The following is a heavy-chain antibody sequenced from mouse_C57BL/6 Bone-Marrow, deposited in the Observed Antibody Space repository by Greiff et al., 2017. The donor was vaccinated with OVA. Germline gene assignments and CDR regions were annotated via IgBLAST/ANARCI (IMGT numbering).Heavy chain of an antibody. CDR1: GYTFTSYW. CDR3: ARSVDGGGFAY. Sequence: QVQLQQPGAELVMPGASVKLSCKASGYTFTSYWMHWVKQRPGQGLEWIGEIDPSDSYTNYNQKFKGKSTLTVDKSSSTAYMQLRSLTSEDSAVYYCARSVDGGGFAYWGQGTLVTVSA. J-gene: IGHJ3*01. V-gene: IGHV1-69*01. D-gene: IGHD1-1*02. CDR2: IDPSDSYT.